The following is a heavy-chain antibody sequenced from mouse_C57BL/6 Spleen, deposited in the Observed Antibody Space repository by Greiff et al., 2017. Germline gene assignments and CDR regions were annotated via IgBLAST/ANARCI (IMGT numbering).Heavy chain of an antibody. Sequence: QVQLQQPGAELVKPGASVKMSCKASGYTFTSYWITWVKQRPGQGLEWIGDIYPGSGSTNYNEKFKSKATLTVDTSSSTAYMQLRRLTSEDSAVYYCARGVVARDFDYWGQGTTLTVSS. CDR2: IYPGSGST. CDR3: ARGVVARDFDY. CDR1: GYTFTSYW. J-gene: IGHJ2*01. V-gene: IGHV1-55*01. D-gene: IGHD1-1*01.